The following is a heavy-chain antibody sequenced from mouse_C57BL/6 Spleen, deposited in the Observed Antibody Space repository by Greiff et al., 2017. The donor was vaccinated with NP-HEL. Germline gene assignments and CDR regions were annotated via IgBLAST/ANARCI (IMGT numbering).Heavy chain of an antibody. D-gene: IGHD2-2*01. CDR1: GFTFSDYG. V-gene: IGHV5-17*01. Sequence: DVMLVESGGGLVKPGGSLKLSCAASGFTFSDYGMHWVRQAPEKGLEWVAYISSGSSTIYYADTVKGRFTISRDNAKNTLFLQMTSLRSEDTAMYYCARWGLPLFDYWGQGTTLTVSS. J-gene: IGHJ2*01. CDR2: ISSGSSTI. CDR3: ARWGLPLFDY.